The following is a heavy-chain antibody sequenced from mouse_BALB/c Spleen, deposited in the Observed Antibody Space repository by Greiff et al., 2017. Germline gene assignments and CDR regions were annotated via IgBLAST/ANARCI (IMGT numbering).Heavy chain of an antibody. V-gene: IGHV5-17*02. J-gene: IGHJ4*01. Sequence: EVHLVESGGGLVQPGGSRKLSCAASGFTFSSFGMHWVRQAPEKGLEWVAYISSGSSTIYYADTVKGRFTISRVNPKNTLFLQMTSLRSEDTAMYYCARSGSSYYYAMDYWGQGTSVTVSS. D-gene: IGHD1-1*01. CDR1: GFTFSSFG. CDR2: ISSGSSTI. CDR3: ARSGSSYYYAMDY.